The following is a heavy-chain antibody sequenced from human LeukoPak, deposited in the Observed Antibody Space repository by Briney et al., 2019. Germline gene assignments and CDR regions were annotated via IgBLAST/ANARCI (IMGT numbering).Heavy chain of an antibody. CDR1: GFTFSIYA. D-gene: IGHD3-9*01. J-gene: IGHJ3*02. Sequence: GGSLRLSCAASGFTFSIYAMSWVRQAPGKGREWVSAISGSGGSTYYADSVKGRFTISRDNSKNTLYLQMNSLRAEDTAVYYCARHQANSLTEGGAFDIWGQGTMVTVSS. CDR2: ISGSGGST. CDR3: ARHQANSLTEGGAFDI. V-gene: IGHV3-23*01.